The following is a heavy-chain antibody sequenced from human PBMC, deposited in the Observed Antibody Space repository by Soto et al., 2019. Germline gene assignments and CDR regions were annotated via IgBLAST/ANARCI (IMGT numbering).Heavy chain of an antibody. J-gene: IGHJ4*02. CDR2: IIPILGIA. CDR3: ARQWLTPENFDY. D-gene: IGHD6-19*01. CDR1: GGTFSSYT. V-gene: IGHV1-69*02. Sequence: QVQLVQSGAEVKKPGSSVKVSCKASGGTFSSYTISWVRQAPGQGLEWMGRIIPILGIANYAQKFQGRVTITADKATSTAYMELSSLRSEDTAVYYCARQWLTPENFDYWGQGTLVTVSS.